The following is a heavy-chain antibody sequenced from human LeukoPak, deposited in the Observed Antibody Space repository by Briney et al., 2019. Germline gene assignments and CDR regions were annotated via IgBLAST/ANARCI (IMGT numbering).Heavy chain of an antibody. D-gene: IGHD2-15*01. CDR2: ISSSSSYI. CDR1: GFTFSSYS. V-gene: IGHV3-21*01. J-gene: IGHJ4*02. CDR3: ARAHSGQEWWFDY. Sequence: PGGSLRLSCAASGFTFSSYSMNWVRQAPGKGLEWVSSISSSSSYIYDADSVKGRFTISRDNAKNSLYLQMNSLRAEDTAMYYCARAHSGQEWWFDYWGQGTLVTVSS.